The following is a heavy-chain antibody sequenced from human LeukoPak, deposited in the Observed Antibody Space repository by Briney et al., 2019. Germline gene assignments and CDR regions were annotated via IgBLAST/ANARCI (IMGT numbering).Heavy chain of an antibody. D-gene: IGHD6-19*01. J-gene: IGHJ4*02. Sequence: GGSLRLSCAASGFTFSTYWMSWVRQAPGKGLQWVANIKQDGSEKYYLDSVMGRFTISRDNAQNSLFLQMNSLRAEDTAVYYCARDRSAVLRLYSSGWFFDYWGQGTLVTVSS. V-gene: IGHV3-7*01. CDR1: GFTFSTYW. CDR2: IKQDGSEK. CDR3: ARDRSAVLRLYSSGWFFDY.